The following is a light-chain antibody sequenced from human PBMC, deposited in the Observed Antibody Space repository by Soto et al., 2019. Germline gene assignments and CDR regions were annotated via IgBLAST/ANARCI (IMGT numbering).Light chain of an antibody. J-gene: IGKJ4*01. CDR3: XQANSFPPT. Sequence: DIQMTQSPSSVSASVGDRVTITCRAXRGXXXXLAWYQQKPGKAPKFLIYAASSLQXGVPSRFSGSGSGTDXXXXXXXXXXXXVATYYCXQANSFPPTFGGGTKVEI. CDR1: RGXXXX. V-gene: IGKV1-12*01. CDR2: AAS.